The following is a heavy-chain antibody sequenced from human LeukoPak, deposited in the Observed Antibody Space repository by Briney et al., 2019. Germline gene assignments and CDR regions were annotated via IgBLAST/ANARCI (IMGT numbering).Heavy chain of an antibody. CDR3: ARHIGGGIEYMDV. CDR2: IYVTGST. J-gene: IGHJ6*03. V-gene: IGHV4-59*08. D-gene: IGHD3-16*02. Sequence: SQTLSLTCIVSGGSIGTYYWSWIRQSPGQGLGWIGYIYVTGSTRYNPYLQSRVTISVDTSRNKFFLKMSSVTPADTAVYYCARHIGGGIEYMDVWGTGTKVTVSS. CDR1: GGSIGTYY.